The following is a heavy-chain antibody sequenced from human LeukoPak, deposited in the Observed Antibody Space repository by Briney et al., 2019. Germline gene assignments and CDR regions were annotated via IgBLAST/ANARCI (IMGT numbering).Heavy chain of an antibody. D-gene: IGHD3-22*01. CDR2: INQDGSEK. V-gene: IGHV3-7*01. CDR3: ARDLYYYDSSEDY. J-gene: IGHJ4*02. CDR1: GFTFSSYW. Sequence: PGGSLRLSCAASGFTFSSYWMSWVRQAPGKGLEWVANINQDGSEKYYVDSVKGRFTISRDNAKNSLYLQMNSLRAEDTAVYYCARDLYYYDSSEDYWGQGTLVTVSS.